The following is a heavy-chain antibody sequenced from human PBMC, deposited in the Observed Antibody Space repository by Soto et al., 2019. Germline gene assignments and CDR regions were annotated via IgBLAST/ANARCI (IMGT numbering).Heavy chain of an antibody. D-gene: IGHD5-18*01. J-gene: IGHJ5*02. CDR3: ARRYRSAGWLEP. CDR1: RYSFATYA. Sequence: QVQLVQSGAEVKKPGAAVKVSCKASRYSFATYAIHWVRRAPGQGLEWMGWINPYSGDTEYSDTFQDRVTITRDTPATTAYMELRGLTSADTAVYYCARRYRSAGWLEPWGQGTLVTVSS. CDR2: INPYSGDT. V-gene: IGHV1-3*01.